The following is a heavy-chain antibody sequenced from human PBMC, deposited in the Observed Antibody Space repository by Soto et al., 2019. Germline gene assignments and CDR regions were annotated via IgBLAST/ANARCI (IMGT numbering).Heavy chain of an antibody. J-gene: IGHJ4*02. Sequence: EVQLVESGGGLVQPGRSLRLSCAASGFTFDDYAMHWVRQARGKGLEWVSGINWNSGSIGYADSVKGRLTISRDNAKNSLYLQMNSLRTEDTALYYCAKGYNYDRSGNPDFWGQGTLVTVSS. CDR1: GFTFDDYA. D-gene: IGHD3-22*01. CDR2: INWNSGSI. CDR3: AKGYNYDRSGNPDF. V-gene: IGHV3-9*01.